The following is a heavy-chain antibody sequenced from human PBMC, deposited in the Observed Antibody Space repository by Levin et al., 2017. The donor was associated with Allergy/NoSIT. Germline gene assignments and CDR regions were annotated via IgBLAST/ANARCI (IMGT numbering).Heavy chain of an antibody. D-gene: IGHD6-13*01. V-gene: IGHV3-23*01. CDR3: ARDLAALVVAETDGDY. Sequence: GGSLRLFCAASGFTFSSYAMNWVRQAPGKGLEWVSTVSGSGSRTDYAESVKGRFTISRDNSKNTMYLQMNSLRAEDTAIYYCARDLAALVVAETDGDYWGQGTLVTVSS. J-gene: IGHJ4*02. CDR2: VSGSGSRT. CDR1: GFTFSSYA.